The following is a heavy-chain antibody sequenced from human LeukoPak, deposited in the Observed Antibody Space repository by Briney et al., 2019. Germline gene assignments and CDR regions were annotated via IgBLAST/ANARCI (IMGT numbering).Heavy chain of an antibody. CDR2: IHYSGST. Sequence: SETLSLTCTVSGGSVSSGNYCWTWIRQPPGKGLEWIGYIHYSGSTSYNPSLKSRVTISVDTSKSQFSLKMISVTTADTAVYYCARFPPGIAVVDRYWGQGTLVTVSS. D-gene: IGHD6-19*01. J-gene: IGHJ4*02. V-gene: IGHV4-61*01. CDR3: ARFPPGIAVVDRY. CDR1: GGSVSSGNYC.